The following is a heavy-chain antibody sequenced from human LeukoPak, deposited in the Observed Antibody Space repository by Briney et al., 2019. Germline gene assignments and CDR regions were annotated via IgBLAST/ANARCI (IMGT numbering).Heavy chain of an antibody. CDR1: GFTFSTYA. CDR2: ISPSDYT. V-gene: IGHV3-23*01. D-gene: IGHD3-10*01. Sequence: GGSLRLSCAASGFTFSTYAMSWVRQAPGKGLEWVSTISPSDYTYYADSVKGRFTISRDNSKNTLFLQMNSLRAEDTAVYYCAKERSMVRGLVDYWGQGTLVTVSS. CDR3: AKERSMVRGLVDY. J-gene: IGHJ4*02.